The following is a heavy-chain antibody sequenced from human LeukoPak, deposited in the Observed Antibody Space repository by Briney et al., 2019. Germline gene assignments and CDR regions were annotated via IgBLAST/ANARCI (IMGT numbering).Heavy chain of an antibody. J-gene: IGHJ3*02. V-gene: IGHV4-4*07. CDR1: GGSISGYY. Sequence: SETLSLTCSVSGGSISGYYSTWIRQPAGKGLEWIERVYTSGSTHYNPSLKTRLTMSVDTSKNQLSLKLSSVTAADTAVYYCARLITGTTTAFDIWGQGTMVTVSS. D-gene: IGHD1-7*01. CDR3: ARLITGTTTAFDI. CDR2: VYTSGST.